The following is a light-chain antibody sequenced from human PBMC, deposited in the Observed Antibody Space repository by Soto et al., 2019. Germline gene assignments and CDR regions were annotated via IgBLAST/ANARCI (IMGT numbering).Light chain of an antibody. J-gene: IGLJ1*01. CDR2: EVN. Sequence: QSALTQPPSASGSPGQSVTISCTGTSSDVGGYNYVSWYQHHPSKAPKLMLYEVNKRPSGVPDRFSGSKSGNTASLTVSGLQAEDEADYYCSSYAGSNNAVFGTGTKLTVL. CDR1: SSDVGGYNY. V-gene: IGLV2-8*01. CDR3: SSYAGSNNAV.